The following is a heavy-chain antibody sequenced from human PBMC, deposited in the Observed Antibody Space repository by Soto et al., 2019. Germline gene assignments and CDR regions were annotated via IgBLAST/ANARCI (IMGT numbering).Heavy chain of an antibody. CDR1: GFTFPNYG. V-gene: IGHV3-23*01. J-gene: IGHJ6*02. CDR3: AKAFRFGMDV. CDR2: IGGSFEGV. Sequence: QLLESGGGWVQRGGSLRLSCAASGFTFPNYGMSWVRKAPGKGLEGVYFIGGSFEGVNYADPVKGRFTISRDNSKNTLYLQMNSLRDEDTAVYYCAKAFRFGMDVWGQGTTVTVSS.